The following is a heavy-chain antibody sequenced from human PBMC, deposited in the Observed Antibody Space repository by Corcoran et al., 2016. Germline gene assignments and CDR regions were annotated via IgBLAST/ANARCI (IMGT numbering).Heavy chain of an antibody. CDR1: GFNFSTYW. Sequence: EVQLVESGGGLVQPGGSLRLSCAASGFNFSTYWMTWVRQAPGKGLEWVANIKQDGSEKYYVDSVKGRFTISRDNAKNPRYLQRNSLIAEFTAVYYCARVPYDCSRTSCTDYWGQGTLVTVSS. CDR3: ARVPYDCSRTSCTDY. J-gene: IGHJ4*02. CDR2: IKQDGSEK. V-gene: IGHV3-7*03. D-gene: IGHD2-2*01.